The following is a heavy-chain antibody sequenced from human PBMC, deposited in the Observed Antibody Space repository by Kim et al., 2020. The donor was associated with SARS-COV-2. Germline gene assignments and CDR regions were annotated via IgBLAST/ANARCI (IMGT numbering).Heavy chain of an antibody. J-gene: IGHJ4*01. D-gene: IGHD2-15*01. V-gene: IGHV3-21*04. CDR2: ISSKSSNF. CDR3: ARASGGRA. CDR1: GFTFSSYS. Sequence: GGSLRLSCAASGFTFSSYSMHWVRQAPGKGLEWVASISSKSSNFYYADAATGRGTISSYNAKTSLSLQLNSISAEATAAYDCARASGGRAWCHGCLVTV.